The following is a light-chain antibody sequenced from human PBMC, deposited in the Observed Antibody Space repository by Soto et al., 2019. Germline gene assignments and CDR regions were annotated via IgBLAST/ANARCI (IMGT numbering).Light chain of an antibody. V-gene: IGKV3-15*01. CDR3: QQYNNWPPIT. Sequence: EIMMTQSPATLSVSPGERATLSCRASRSLRNNIAWYQQKPGQAPRLLIYYASTRATGIPARFSGSGSGTEFTLTISSPQSEDFALYYCQQYNNWPPITFGQGTRLEIK. CDR1: RSLRNN. J-gene: IGKJ5*01. CDR2: YAS.